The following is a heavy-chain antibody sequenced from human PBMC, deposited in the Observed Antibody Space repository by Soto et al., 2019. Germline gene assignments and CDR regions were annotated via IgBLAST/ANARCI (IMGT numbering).Heavy chain of an antibody. V-gene: IGHV3-48*02. Sequence: GSIKLSISASGCTLSVHSMNWVRQKAGKELEWVSYISSSSSTDYADSVRGRFTNSRDNAKSSVYLQMNSLREEDTAVYYCARNHSASYSGECWGQATLLTVTS. CDR1: GCTLSVHS. CDR3: ARNHSASYSGEC. D-gene: IGHD1-26*01. J-gene: IGHJ4*02. CDR2: ISSSSST.